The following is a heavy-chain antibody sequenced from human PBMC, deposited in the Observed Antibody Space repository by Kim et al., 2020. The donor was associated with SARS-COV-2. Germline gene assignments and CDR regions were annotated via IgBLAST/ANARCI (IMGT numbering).Heavy chain of an antibody. D-gene: IGHD7-27*01. V-gene: IGHV4-61*02. J-gene: IGHJ6*02. CDR2: IYTSGST. CDR3: ARDGPNWGSQGYYYYYGMDV. CDR1: GGSISSGSYY. Sequence: SETLSLTCTVSGGSISSGSYYWSWIRQPAGKGLEWIGRIYTSGSTNYNPSLKSRVTISVDTSKNQFSLKLSSVTAADTAVYYCARDGPNWGSQGYYYYYGMDVGGQGTTVTVSS.